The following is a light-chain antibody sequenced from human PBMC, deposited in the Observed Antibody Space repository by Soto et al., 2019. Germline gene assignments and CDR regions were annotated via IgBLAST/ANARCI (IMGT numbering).Light chain of an antibody. J-gene: IGKJ1*01. CDR1: QSVSSNY. CDR2: IAS. Sequence: EIVLTQSPGTLSLSRGERATLSCRASQSVSSNYLAWYQQKTGQTPRLLIYIASSRAPGIPDRFSGSGSGTHFTLTISRVEPEAFAVYYCQQYGSSPWTFGQGTKVEIK. CDR3: QQYGSSPWT. V-gene: IGKV3-20*01.